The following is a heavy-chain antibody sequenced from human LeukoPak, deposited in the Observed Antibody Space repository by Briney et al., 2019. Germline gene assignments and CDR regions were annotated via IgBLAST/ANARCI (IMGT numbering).Heavy chain of an antibody. Sequence: PSETLPLTCTVSGGSISSSSYYWGWIRQPPGKGLEWIGSIYYSGSTYYNPSLKSRVTISVDTSKNQFSLKLSSVTAADTAVYYCARRAAGYSYGYGDYNYYYYMDVWGKGTTVTVSS. V-gene: IGHV4-39*07. CDR3: ARRAAGYSYGYGDYNYYYYMDV. CDR2: IYYSGST. D-gene: IGHD5-18*01. J-gene: IGHJ6*03. CDR1: GGSISSSSYY.